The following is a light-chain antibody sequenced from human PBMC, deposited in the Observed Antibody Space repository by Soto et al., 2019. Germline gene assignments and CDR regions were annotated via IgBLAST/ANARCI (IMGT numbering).Light chain of an antibody. J-gene: IGKJ5*01. V-gene: IGKV3-11*01. CDR3: QQRSNWPPIT. CDR2: GAS. Sequence: EIVMTQSPATLSVSPGERATLSCRASQSVSSYLAWYQQKPGQAPRLLIYGASTRATGVPDRFSGSGSGTDFTLTISRLEPEDFAVYYCQQRSNWPPITFGQGTRLEIK. CDR1: QSVSSY.